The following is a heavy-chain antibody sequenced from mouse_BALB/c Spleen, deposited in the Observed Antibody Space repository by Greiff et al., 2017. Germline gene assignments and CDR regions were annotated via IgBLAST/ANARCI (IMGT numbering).Heavy chain of an antibody. CDR2: FYPGSGSI. Sequence: VKLQESGAELVKPGASVKLSCKASGYTFTEYTIHWVKQRSGQGLEWIGWFYPGSGSIKYNEKFKDKATLTADKSSSTVYMELSRLTSEDSAVYFCARHEGDYDYDSPYAMDYWGQGTSVTVSS. CDR3: ARHEGDYDYDSPYAMDY. D-gene: IGHD2-4*01. J-gene: IGHJ4*01. CDR1: GYTFTEYT. V-gene: IGHV1-62-2*01.